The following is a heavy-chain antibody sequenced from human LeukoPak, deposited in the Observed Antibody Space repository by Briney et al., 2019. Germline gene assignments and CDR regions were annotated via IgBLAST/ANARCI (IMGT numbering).Heavy chain of an antibody. V-gene: IGHV4-30-4*08. Sequence: PSQTLSLTCTVSGGSISSGDYYWRWLRQPPGTGLEWIGYIYYSGSTYYNPSLKSRVTISVDTSKNQFSLKLSSVTAADTAVYYCARSTVVTHYYYYYMDVWGKGTTVTVSS. D-gene: IGHD4-23*01. CDR2: IYYSGST. CDR3: ARSTVVTHYYYYYMDV. J-gene: IGHJ6*03. CDR1: GGSISSGDYY.